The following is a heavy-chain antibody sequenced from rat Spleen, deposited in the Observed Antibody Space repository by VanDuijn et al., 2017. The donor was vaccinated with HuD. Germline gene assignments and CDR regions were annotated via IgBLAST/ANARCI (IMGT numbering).Heavy chain of an antibody. V-gene: IGHV5-17*01. D-gene: IGHD5-1*01. Sequence: EVQLVESGGGLVQPGRSLKFSCAASGFTFSDYAMAWVRQAPKKGLEWVATILYDDTNVYYRDSVKGRFTISRDNTKNTLYLQMDSLRSEDTATYYCARHPQLGVFWYFDFWGPGTMVTVSS. CDR2: ILYDDTNV. CDR1: GFTFSDYA. J-gene: IGHJ1*01. CDR3: ARHPQLGVFWYFDF.